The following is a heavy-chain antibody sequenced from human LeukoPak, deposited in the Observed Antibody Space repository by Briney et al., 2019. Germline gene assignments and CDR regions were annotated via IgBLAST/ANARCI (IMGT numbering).Heavy chain of an antibody. CDR2: IRQDGSEK. V-gene: IGHV3-7*03. CDR1: GFTFSSYW. Sequence: GGSLRLSCAASGFTFSSYWMSWVRQAPGKGLEWVANIRQDGSEKYYVDSVKGRFTISRDNSRNTLDIEMNSLRPEDTAVYYCAKTSQYSSGWFDYWGQGTLVTVSS. CDR3: AKTSQYSSGWFDY. D-gene: IGHD6-19*01. J-gene: IGHJ4*02.